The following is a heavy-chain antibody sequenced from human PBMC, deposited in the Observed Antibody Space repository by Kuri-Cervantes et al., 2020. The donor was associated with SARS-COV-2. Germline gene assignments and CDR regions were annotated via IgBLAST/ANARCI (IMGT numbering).Heavy chain of an antibody. Sequence: ASVKVSCKASGYTFTSYGISWVRQAPGQGLEWMGWISAYNGNTNYAQKLQGRVTMTTDTSTSTAYMELRSLRSDDTAVYYCARIPPSQCSSGWFGWFDPWGRGTLVTVSS. V-gene: IGHV1-18*04. CDR1: GYTFTSYG. D-gene: IGHD6-19*01. J-gene: IGHJ5*02. CDR3: ARIPPSQCSSGWFGWFDP. CDR2: ISAYNGNT.